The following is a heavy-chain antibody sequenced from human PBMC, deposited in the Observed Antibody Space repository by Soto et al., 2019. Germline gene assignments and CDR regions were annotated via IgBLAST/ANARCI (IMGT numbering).Heavy chain of an antibody. D-gene: IGHD1-26*01. CDR3: ARHLGPTGPNF. J-gene: IGHJ4*02. CDR1: GGSISSSSYH. V-gene: IGHV4-39*01. CDR2: VYYNGNT. Sequence: TLSLTCIVSGGSISSSSYHWGWIRQPPGKGLEWIGSVYYNGNTYYNPSLKSRITMSMDTSKNQFSLKLSSVTAADTAIYYCARHLGPTGPNFWGQGTLVTVSS.